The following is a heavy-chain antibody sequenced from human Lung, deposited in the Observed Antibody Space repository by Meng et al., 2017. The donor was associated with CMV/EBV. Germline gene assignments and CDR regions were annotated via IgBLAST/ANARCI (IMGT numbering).Heavy chain of an antibody. D-gene: IGHD3-22*01. V-gene: IGHV1-3*01. J-gene: IGHJ4*02. Sequence: VQLVRPGAEVKKPGASVKVSCKASGYTLTSYAMHWVRQAPGQRLEWMGWINAGNGNTKYSQRFQGRVTITRDTSASTAYMELSSLRSEDTTVYYCARAGYDSSGYYPQPFDCWGQGTLVTVSS. CDR1: GYTLTSYA. CDR2: INAGNGNT. CDR3: ARAGYDSSGYYPQPFDC.